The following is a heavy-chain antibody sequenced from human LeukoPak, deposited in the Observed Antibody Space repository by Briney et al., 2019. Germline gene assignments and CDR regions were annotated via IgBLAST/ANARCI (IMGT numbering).Heavy chain of an antibody. D-gene: IGHD3-22*01. CDR1: GYTFTSYY. J-gene: IGHJ6*02. V-gene: IGHV1-46*01. Sequence: ASVKVSCKASGYTFTSYYMHWVRQAPGQGLEWMGIINPSGGSTSYAQKFQGRVTMTRDTSTSTVYMELGSLRSEDTAVYYCASTVQSSAADYYYGMDVWGQGTTVTVSS. CDR3: ASTVQSSAADYYYGMDV. CDR2: INPSGGST.